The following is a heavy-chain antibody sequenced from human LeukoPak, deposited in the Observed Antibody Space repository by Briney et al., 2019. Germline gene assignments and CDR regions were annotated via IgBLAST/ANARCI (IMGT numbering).Heavy chain of an antibody. D-gene: IGHD3-10*01. CDR1: GGSISSSSYY. Sequence: SETLSLTCTVSGGSISSSSYYWNWIRQPAGNGLEWIGRIYTSGSTNYNPSLKSRVTVSVDTSKNQFSLKLSSVTAADTAVYYCAREGLNMVRGVIPKEAWGWFDPWGQGTLVTVSS. CDR3: AREGLNMVRGVIPKEAWGWFDP. V-gene: IGHV4-61*02. CDR2: IYTSGST. J-gene: IGHJ5*02.